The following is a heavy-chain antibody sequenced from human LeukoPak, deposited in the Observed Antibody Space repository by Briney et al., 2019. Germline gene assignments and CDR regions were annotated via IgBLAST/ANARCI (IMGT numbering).Heavy chain of an antibody. CDR3: ARGAYYYDSSGYYGAFDI. Sequence: GGSLRLSCAASGFTFSSYEMNRVRQAPGKGLEWVSYISSSGSIIYYADSVKGRSTISRDSAKNSLYLQMNSLRAEDTAVYYCARGAYYYDSSGYYGAFDIWGQGTMVTVSS. J-gene: IGHJ3*02. CDR1: GFTFSSYE. D-gene: IGHD3-22*01. V-gene: IGHV3-48*03. CDR2: ISSSGSII.